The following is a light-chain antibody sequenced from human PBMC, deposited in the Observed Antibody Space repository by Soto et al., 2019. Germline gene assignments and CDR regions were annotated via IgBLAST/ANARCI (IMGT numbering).Light chain of an antibody. Sequence: QSALTQPASASGSPGQAVTISCTGTSSDVGGYNFVSWYQQHPGKAPKLVIYEVNKRPSGVPDRFSGSKSGNTASLTVSGLQADDEADYSCNSFAGSNNLVFGTGTKLTVL. CDR3: NSFAGSNNLV. CDR2: EVN. CDR1: SSDVGGYNF. V-gene: IGLV2-8*01. J-gene: IGLJ3*02.